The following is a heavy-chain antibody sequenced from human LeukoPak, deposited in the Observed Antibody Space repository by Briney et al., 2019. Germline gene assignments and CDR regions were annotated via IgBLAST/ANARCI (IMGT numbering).Heavy chain of an antibody. V-gene: IGHV1-2*02. CDR2: INPNSGGT. CDR1: GGTFSSYA. Sequence: ASVKVSCKASGGTFSSYAISWVRQAPGQGLEWMGWINPNSGGTNYAQKFQGRVTMTRDTSISTAYMELSRLRSDDTAVYYCARSGYCSGGSCWGQGTLVTVSS. J-gene: IGHJ4*02. CDR3: ARSGYCSGGSC. D-gene: IGHD2-15*01.